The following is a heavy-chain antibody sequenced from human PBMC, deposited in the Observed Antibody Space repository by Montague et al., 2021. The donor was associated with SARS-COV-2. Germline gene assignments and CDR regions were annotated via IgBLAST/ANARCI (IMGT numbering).Heavy chain of an antibody. D-gene: IGHD3-3*01. CDR3: ARDEGYTYYDFWSGYFVY. CDR2: ISRDGRER. Sequence: SLRLSCAASNFTFSDYWMSWVRQAPGKGLEWLANISRDGRERYYVDSVKGRFTISRDNAKNSLYLQMNSLSAEDTAVYYCARDEGYTYYDFWSGYFVYWGQGTLITVSS. V-gene: IGHV3-7*03. CDR1: NFTFSDYW. J-gene: IGHJ4*02.